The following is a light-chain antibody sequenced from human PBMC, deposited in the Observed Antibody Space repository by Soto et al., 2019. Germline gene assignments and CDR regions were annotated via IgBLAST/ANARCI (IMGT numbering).Light chain of an antibody. CDR2: DAS. J-gene: IGKJ2*01. Sequence: DIQMTQSPSTLFASVGDRVTITCRASQSIGNWLAWYQQNPGKAPKLLIYDASSLESGVSSRFSGSGSGAESTLTITGLQPDDLGTYYCQHTTDFTFGQGTKVEIK. CDR3: QHTTDFT. CDR1: QSIGNW. V-gene: IGKV1-5*01.